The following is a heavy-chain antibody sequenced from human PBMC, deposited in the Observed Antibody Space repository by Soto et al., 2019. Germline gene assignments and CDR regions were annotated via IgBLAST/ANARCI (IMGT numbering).Heavy chain of an antibody. V-gene: IGHV3-48*02. CDR3: ARDKGVTYYYDSSGLSSFDY. CDR1: GFTFSSYS. Sequence: PGGSLRLSCAASGFTFSSYSMNWVRQAPGKGLEWVSYISSSSTIYYADSVKGRFTISRDNAKNSLYLQMNSLRDEDTAVYYCARDKGVTYYYDSSGLSSFDYWGQGTLVTVSS. J-gene: IGHJ4*02. D-gene: IGHD3-22*01. CDR2: ISSSSTI.